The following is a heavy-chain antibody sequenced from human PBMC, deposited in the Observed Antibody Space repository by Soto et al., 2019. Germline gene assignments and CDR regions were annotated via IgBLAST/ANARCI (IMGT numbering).Heavy chain of an antibody. CDR2: IYHSGTT. CDR3: ARDMPYAAGSLAGCDY. D-gene: IGHD1-26*01. CDR1: GDSITGSY. Sequence: QVQLRESGPGLVKPSETLSLTCTVSGDSITGSYWSWIRQPPGKTLEWIGYIYHSGTTTYNPSLKIRVSISVDTSKHQFSLPLPSVIAADTAVYYCARDMPYAAGSLAGCDYWGQGILVTVSS. J-gene: IGHJ4*02. V-gene: IGHV4-59*01.